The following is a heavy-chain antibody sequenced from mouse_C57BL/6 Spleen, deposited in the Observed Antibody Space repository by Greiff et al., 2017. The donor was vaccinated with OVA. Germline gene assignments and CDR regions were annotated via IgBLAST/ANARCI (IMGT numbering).Heavy chain of an antibody. J-gene: IGHJ1*03. Sequence: QVQLQQPGAELVKPGASVKMSCKASGYTFTSYWITWVKQRPGQGLEWIGDIYPGSGSTNYNEKFKSKATLTVDTSSSTAYMQLSSLTSEDSAVYYCARDYLNYYGSSYGYFDVWGTGTTVTVSS. D-gene: IGHD1-1*01. CDR1: GYTFTSYW. CDR2: IYPGSGST. V-gene: IGHV1-55*01. CDR3: ARDYLNYYGSSYGYFDV.